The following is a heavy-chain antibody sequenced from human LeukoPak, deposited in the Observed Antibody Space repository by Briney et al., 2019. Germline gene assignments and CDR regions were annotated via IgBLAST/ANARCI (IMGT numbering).Heavy chain of an antibody. V-gene: IGHV3-30-3*01. CDR3: ARDPTYYYDSSGYSFDY. CDR1: GFTFSSYA. CDR2: ISYDGSNK. J-gene: IGHJ4*02. D-gene: IGHD3-22*01. Sequence: GRSLRLSCAASGFTFSSYAMHWVRQAPGKGLEWVAVISYDGSNKYYADSVKGRFTISRDNSKNTLYLQMNSLRAEDTAVYYCARDPTYYYDSSGYSFDYWGQGTLVTVSS.